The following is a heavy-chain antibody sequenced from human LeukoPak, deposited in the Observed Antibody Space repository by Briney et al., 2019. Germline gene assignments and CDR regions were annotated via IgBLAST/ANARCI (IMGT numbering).Heavy chain of an antibody. J-gene: IGHJ4*02. CDR2: ISYDGSNK. CDR1: GFTFSSYA. CDR3: ARDGGGSVWYSGLFY. Sequence: GRSLRLSCAASGFTFSSYAMHWVRQAPGKGLEWVAVISYDGSNKYYADSVKGRFTISRDNSKNTLYVQMNSLRAEDTAVYYCARDGGGSVWYSGLFYWGQGTLVTVSS. D-gene: IGHD6-19*01. V-gene: IGHV3-30-3*01.